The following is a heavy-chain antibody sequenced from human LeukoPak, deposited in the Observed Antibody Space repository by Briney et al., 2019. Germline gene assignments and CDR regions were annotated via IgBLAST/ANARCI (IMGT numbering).Heavy chain of an antibody. Sequence: GGSLRLSCAASGFTFSSYAMSWVRQAPGKGLEWVSAISGSGGSTYYADSVKGRFTISRDNSKNTLYLQMNSLRAEDTAVYYCAKDAYDIVVARGAFDIWGQGTMVTVSS. V-gene: IGHV3-23*01. CDR2: ISGSGGST. CDR1: GFTFSSYA. CDR3: AKDAYDIVVARGAFDI. J-gene: IGHJ3*02. D-gene: IGHD2-2*01.